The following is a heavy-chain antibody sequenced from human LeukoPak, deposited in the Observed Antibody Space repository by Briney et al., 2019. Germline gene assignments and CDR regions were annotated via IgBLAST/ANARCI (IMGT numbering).Heavy chain of an antibody. D-gene: IGHD3-16*02. CDR2: IYYSGST. J-gene: IGHJ4*02. Sequence: SETLSLTCTVSGGSISSYYWSWIRQPPGKGLEWIGYIYYSGSTNYDPSLKSRVTISVDTPKNQFSLKLSSVTAADTAVYYCARANRRHLYVWGSYRYYYFDYWGQGTLVTVSS. CDR1: GGSISSYY. V-gene: IGHV4-59*01. CDR3: ARANRRHLYVWGSYRYYYFDY.